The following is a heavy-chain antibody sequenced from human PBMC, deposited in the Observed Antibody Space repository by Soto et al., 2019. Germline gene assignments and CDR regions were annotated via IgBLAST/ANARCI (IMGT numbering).Heavy chain of an antibody. CDR2: ISTSSSPR. CDR1: GFTFRHYS. D-gene: IGHD3-16*01. V-gene: IGHV3-48*02. J-gene: IGHJ4*02. Sequence: GGSLRLSCAASGFTFRHYSMHWVRQAPGKGLEWVAYISTSSSPRYYADSVKGRFTISRDNDRKSIYLEMSSLRDEDTAIYYCARDALRYYDSDGRHACWGPGTLVTVSS. CDR3: ARDALRYYDSDGRHAC.